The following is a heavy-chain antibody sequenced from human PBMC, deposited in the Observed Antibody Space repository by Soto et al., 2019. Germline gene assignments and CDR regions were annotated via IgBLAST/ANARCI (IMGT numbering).Heavy chain of an antibody. D-gene: IGHD3-22*01. Sequence: GGSLRLSCAASGFTCSSYAMHWVRQAPGKGLEWVAVISYDGSNKYYADSVKGRFTISRDNSKNTLYLQMNSLRAEDTAVYYCARQYYYDSSGYFDYWGQGTLVTVSS. CDR2: ISYDGSNK. V-gene: IGHV3-30-3*01. CDR3: ARQYYYDSSGYFDY. J-gene: IGHJ4*02. CDR1: GFTCSSYA.